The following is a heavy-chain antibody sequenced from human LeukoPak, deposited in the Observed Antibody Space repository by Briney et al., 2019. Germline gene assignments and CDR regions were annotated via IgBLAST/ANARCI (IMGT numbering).Heavy chain of an antibody. D-gene: IGHD3-10*01. CDR2: IYYSGST. Sequence: PSETLSLTCTVSGGSTSSYYWSWIRQPPGKGLEWIGYIYYSGSTNYNPSLKSRVTISVDTSKNQFSLKLSSVTAADTAVYYCARGRSSMVRGYYYYYMDVWGKGTTVTISS. CDR1: GGSTSSYY. CDR3: ARGRSSMVRGYYYYYMDV. J-gene: IGHJ6*03. V-gene: IGHV4-59*01.